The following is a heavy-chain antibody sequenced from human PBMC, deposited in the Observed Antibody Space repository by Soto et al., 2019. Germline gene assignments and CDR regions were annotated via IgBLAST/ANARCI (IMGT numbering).Heavy chain of an antibody. V-gene: IGHV1-18*04. CDR3: ARGEQLVLHSWFDP. CDR2: ISAYNGNA. Sequence: QVQLVQSGTEMKKPGASVKVSCKASGYTFITHGINWVRQTPGQGLEWMGWISAYNGNAHYAQKFQGRVTMTTDTSTSIAYMELGSLRSDDTDVNYCARGEQLVLHSWFDPWGKGTLVTVYS. CDR1: GYTFITHG. D-gene: IGHD6-13*01. J-gene: IGHJ5*02.